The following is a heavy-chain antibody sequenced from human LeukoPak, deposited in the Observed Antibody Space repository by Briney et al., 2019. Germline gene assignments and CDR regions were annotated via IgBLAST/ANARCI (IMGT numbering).Heavy chain of an antibody. CDR1: GFTFSNYN. CDR2: ISHDEDHK. Sequence: GGSLRLSCAASGFTFSNYNLHWVRQAPGKGLEWVADISHDEDHKYYADSVKGRFTISRDNSKNTLYLQMNSLRAEDTAVYYCAKDRLAVIVHYFDYWGQGTLVTVSS. J-gene: IGHJ4*02. D-gene: IGHD1-26*01. CDR3: AKDRLAVIVHYFDY. V-gene: IGHV3-30*18.